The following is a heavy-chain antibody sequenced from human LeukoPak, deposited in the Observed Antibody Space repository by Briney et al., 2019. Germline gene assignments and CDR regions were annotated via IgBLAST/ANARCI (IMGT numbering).Heavy chain of an antibody. CDR3: AREDGSFDY. J-gene: IGHJ4*02. CDR1: GYTFTGYY. D-gene: IGHD5-24*01. V-gene: IGHV1-2*02. CDR2: INPISGGT. Sequence: ASLTLSCTASGYTFTGYYIHWVRQAPGQGLEWMGWINPISGGTNYAEKFQGRVTTTRDTSINTAYMEVTRLTSDDTAVYYCAREDGSFDYWGQGALVSVSS.